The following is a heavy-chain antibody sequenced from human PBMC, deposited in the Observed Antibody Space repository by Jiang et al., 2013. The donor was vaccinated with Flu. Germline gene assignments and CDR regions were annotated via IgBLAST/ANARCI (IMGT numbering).Heavy chain of an antibody. V-gene: IGHV3-30*04. D-gene: IGHD4-17*01. CDR2: ISPDGKKQ. J-gene: IGHJ4*02. CDR1: GFNFNSYT. Sequence: LVESGGRVVXPGRSLRLSCAASGFNFNSYTMYWVRQAPGKGLEWVAGISPDGKKQYYADSVKGRFTISRDNSKKTLYLQMNTLRAEDTALYTCAREDYGDYYFDHWGQGTLVTVSS. CDR3: AREDYGDYYFDH.